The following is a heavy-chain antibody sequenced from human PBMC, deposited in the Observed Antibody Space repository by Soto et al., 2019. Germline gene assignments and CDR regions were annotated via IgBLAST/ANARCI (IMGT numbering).Heavy chain of an antibody. Sequence: PSETLSLTCTVPGGSISSSSYYWGWIRQPPGKGLEWIGSIYYSGSTYYNPSLKSRVTISVDTSKNQFSLKLSSVTAADTAVYYCARQVGYCSSTGCLHFDYWGQGTLVTVSS. CDR2: IYYSGST. V-gene: IGHV4-39*01. J-gene: IGHJ4*02. CDR1: GGSISSSSYY. D-gene: IGHD2-2*01. CDR3: ARQVGYCSSTGCLHFDY.